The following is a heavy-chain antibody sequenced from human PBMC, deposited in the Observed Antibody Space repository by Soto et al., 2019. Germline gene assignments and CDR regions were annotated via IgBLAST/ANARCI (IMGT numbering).Heavy chain of an antibody. CDR3: AKYLTICISDCHRWFDA. CDR1: FTFSMYS. J-gene: IGHJ5*02. Sequence: GGSLRLSCSFTFSMYSMNWVRQAPGKGLEWVASISSGGTYIKYADSVQGRFTISRDNAKNSLSLQMNSLRVEDTAIYYCAKYLTICISDCHRWFDAWGQGTLVTVSS. V-gene: IGHV3-21*04. CDR2: ISSGGTYI. D-gene: IGHD3-3*02.